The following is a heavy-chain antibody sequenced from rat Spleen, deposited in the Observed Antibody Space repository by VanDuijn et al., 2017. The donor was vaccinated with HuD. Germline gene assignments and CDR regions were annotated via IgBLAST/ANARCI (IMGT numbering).Heavy chain of an antibody. CDR1: GFTFSDYY. V-gene: IGHV5-7*01. J-gene: IGHJ2*01. CDR3: ARQWDY. CDR2: ISYDGSRT. Sequence: EVQLVESGGGLVQPGGSLKLSCVASGFTFSDYYMAWVRQAPTKGLEWVASISYDGSRTYYRDSVKGRFTISRDNAKTTLYLQMDSLRSEDTATYYCARQWDYWGQGVMVTVSS.